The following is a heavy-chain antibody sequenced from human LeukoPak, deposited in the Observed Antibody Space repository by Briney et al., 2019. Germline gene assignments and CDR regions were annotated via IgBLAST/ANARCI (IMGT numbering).Heavy chain of an antibody. CDR2: IYYSGST. Sequence: SQTLSLTCTVSGGSISSGGYYWSWIRQHPGKGLEWIGYIYYSGSTYYNPSLKSRVTISVDTSKNQSSLKLSSVTAADTAVYYCARDRLGSGSYRYFDYWGQGTLVTVSS. CDR3: ARDRLGSGSYRYFDY. V-gene: IGHV4-31*03. J-gene: IGHJ4*02. CDR1: GGSISSGGYY. D-gene: IGHD3-10*01.